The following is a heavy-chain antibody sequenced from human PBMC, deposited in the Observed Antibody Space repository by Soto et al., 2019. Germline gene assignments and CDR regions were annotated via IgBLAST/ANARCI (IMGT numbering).Heavy chain of an antibody. D-gene: IGHD3-3*01. CDR3: TTGGPYGDTIFGVVIGLYYXXYGMDV. CDR2: IKSKTDGGTT. Sequence: LRLSCAASGFTFSNAWMNWVRQAPGKGLEWVGRIKSKTDGGTTDYAAPVKGRFTISRDDSKNTLYLQMNSLKTEDTAVYYCTTGGPYGDTIFGVVIGLYYXXYGMDVWGQGTTVTVSS. V-gene: IGHV3-15*07. CDR1: GFTFSNAW. J-gene: IGHJ6*02.